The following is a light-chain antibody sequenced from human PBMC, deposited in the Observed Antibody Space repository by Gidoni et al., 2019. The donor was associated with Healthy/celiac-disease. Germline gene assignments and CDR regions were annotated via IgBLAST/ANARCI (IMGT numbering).Light chain of an antibody. Sequence: EIVVTQSPATLSLSPGERATLSCRARQGVSSYLAWYQQKPGQAPRLLIYDASNRATGIPARFSGSGSGTDFTLTISSLEPEDFAVYYCQQRSNWPPLTFGGGTKVEIK. CDR1: QGVSSY. CDR3: QQRSNWPPLT. J-gene: IGKJ4*01. V-gene: IGKV3-11*01. CDR2: DAS.